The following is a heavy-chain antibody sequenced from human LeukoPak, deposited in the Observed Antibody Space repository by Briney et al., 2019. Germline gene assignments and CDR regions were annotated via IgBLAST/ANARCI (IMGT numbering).Heavy chain of an antibody. V-gene: IGHV1-18*01. CDR3: ARVKFIAAAGNDNWFDP. CDR2: IGAYNGNT. Sequence: ASVKVSCKASGYTFTIYGISWVRQAPGQGLEWMGWIGAYNGNTNYAQKLQGRVTMTTDTSTGTAYMELRSLRSDDTAVYYCARVKFIAAAGNDNWFDPWGQGTLVTVSS. D-gene: IGHD6-13*01. J-gene: IGHJ5*02. CDR1: GYTFTIYG.